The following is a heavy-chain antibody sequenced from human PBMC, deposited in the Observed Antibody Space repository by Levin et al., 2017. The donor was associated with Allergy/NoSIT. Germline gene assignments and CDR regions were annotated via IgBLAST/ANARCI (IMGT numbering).Heavy chain of an antibody. CDR2: IYYSGST. Sequence: SETLSLTCTVSGGSISSGGYYWSWIRQHPGKGLEWIGYIYYSGSTYYNPSLKSRVTISVDTSKNQFSLKLSSVTAADTAVYYCARPAETNDAFDIWGQGTMVTVSS. CDR1: GGSISSGGYY. J-gene: IGHJ3*02. V-gene: IGHV4-31*02. CDR3: ARPAETNDAFDI.